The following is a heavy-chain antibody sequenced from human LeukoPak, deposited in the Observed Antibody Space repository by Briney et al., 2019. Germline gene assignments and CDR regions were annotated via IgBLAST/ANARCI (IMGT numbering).Heavy chain of an antibody. J-gene: IGHJ3*02. D-gene: IGHD3-10*01. CDR3: ARHFDYDSGGDAFDI. Sequence: SETLSLTCTVSGGPISRYFWSWIRQPPGKGLECIGYVYSSGSTNYNPSLKSRVTISIDTSKNQFSLKLSSVTAADTAVYYCARHFDYDSGGDAFDIWGQGTMVTVSS. CDR2: VYSSGST. V-gene: IGHV4-59*08. CDR1: GGPISRYF.